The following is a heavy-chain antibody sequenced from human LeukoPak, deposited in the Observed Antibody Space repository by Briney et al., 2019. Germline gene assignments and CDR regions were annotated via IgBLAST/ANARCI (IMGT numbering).Heavy chain of an antibody. V-gene: IGHV3-30*03. CDR1: GFTFSSYG. CDR3: ARGPAYCGGDCYYPN. D-gene: IGHD2-21*02. CDR2: ISYDGSNK. J-gene: IGHJ4*02. Sequence: GGSLRLSCAASGFTFSSYGMHWVRQAPGKGLEWVAVISYDGSNKYYADSVKGRFTISRDNSKNTLYLQMNSLRAEDTAVYYCARGPAYCGGDCYYPNWGQGTLVTVSS.